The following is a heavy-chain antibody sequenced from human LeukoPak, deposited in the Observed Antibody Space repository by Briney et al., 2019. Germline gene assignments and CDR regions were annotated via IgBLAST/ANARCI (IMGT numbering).Heavy chain of an antibody. CDR1: GTTFSRYW. Sequence: GILRLSCVDSGTTFSRYWMSWVRQAPGKGLEWVANIKQDGGEKYYVDSVKGRFTISRDNAKNSLYLQMNSLRVEDTAVYYCARDGRPLDYWGQGTLVTVSS. J-gene: IGHJ4*02. V-gene: IGHV3-7*03. CDR3: ARDGRPLDY. CDR2: IKQDGGEK.